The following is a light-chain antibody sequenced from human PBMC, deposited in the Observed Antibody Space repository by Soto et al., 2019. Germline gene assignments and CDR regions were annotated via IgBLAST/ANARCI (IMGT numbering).Light chain of an antibody. Sequence: DIQMTQSPSSLSASVGDRVTITCRASQSISSYLNWYQQKPGKAPKLLIYAASSLQSGVPSRFSGSGSGTDFTLTISSLQPEDFATYYCQQSYSTHWKFGQGTKGDIK. J-gene: IGKJ1*01. CDR1: QSISSY. CDR2: AAS. CDR3: QQSYSTHWK. V-gene: IGKV1-39*01.